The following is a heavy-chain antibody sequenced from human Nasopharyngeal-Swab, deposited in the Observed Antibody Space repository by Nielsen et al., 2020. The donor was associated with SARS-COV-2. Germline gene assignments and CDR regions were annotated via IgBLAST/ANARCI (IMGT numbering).Heavy chain of an antibody. V-gene: IGHV4-34*01. J-gene: IGHJ2*01. D-gene: IGHD2-21*02. Sequence: RQPPGKGLEWIGEINHSGSTNYNPSLKSRVTISVDTSKNQFSLKLSSVTAADTAVYYCARVPLWGVVVTADFPGYWYFDLWGRGTLVTVSS. CDR2: INHSGST. CDR3: ARVPLWGVVVTADFPGYWYFDL.